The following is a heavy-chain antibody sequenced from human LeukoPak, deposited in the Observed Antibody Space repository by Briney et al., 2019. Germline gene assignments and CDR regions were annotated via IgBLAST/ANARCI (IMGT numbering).Heavy chain of an antibody. J-gene: IGHJ4*02. CDR2: ISWNSGSI. CDR3: AKARVIMIEVYATGCAY. Sequence: SLSLSCAVSGVTFADYAMRWVRQAPGKGLEWVSGISWNSGSIVSADSVKGRFTISRATAKNSPHMQMTSTRADDAVFYCCAKARVIMIEVYATGCAYGGQGTLVTV. CDR1: GVTFADYA. D-gene: IGHD3-22*01. V-gene: IGHV3-9*01.